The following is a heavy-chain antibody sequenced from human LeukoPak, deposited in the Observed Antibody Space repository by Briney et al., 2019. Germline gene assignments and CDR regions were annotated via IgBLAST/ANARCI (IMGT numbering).Heavy chain of an antibody. D-gene: IGHD2-15*01. J-gene: IGHJ4*02. Sequence: GGSLRLSCAASGFTFSSYAMHWVRQAPGKGLEWVAVISYDGSNKYYADSVKGRFTISRDNSKNTLYLQMNSLRAEDTAVYYCAKVYCSGGSCYSGFDYWGQGILVTVSS. V-gene: IGHV3-30*04. CDR2: ISYDGSNK. CDR1: GFTFSSYA. CDR3: AKVYCSGGSCYSGFDY.